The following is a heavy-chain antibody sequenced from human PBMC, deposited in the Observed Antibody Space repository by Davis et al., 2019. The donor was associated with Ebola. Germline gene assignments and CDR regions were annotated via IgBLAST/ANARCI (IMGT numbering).Heavy chain of an antibody. CDR1: GGSISSYY. CDR2: IYTSGST. Sequence: PSETLSPTCTVSGGSISSYYWSWIRQPDGKGLEWIGRIYTSGSTNYNPSLKSRVTMSVDTSKNQFSLKLSSVTAADTAVYYCARDSAQLWFPPDRYYYYYGMDVWGQGTTVTVSS. CDR3: ARDSAQLWFPPDRYYYYYGMDV. D-gene: IGHD5-18*01. V-gene: IGHV4-4*07. J-gene: IGHJ6*02.